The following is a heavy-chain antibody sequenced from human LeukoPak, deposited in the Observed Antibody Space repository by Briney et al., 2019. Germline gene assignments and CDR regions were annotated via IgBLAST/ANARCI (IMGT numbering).Heavy chain of an antibody. J-gene: IGHJ5*02. CDR1: GGSVSSGSYY. V-gene: IGHV4-61*01. CDR2: IYYSGST. CDR3: ARGSNWFDP. Sequence: SETLSLTCTVSGGSVSSGSYYWSWIRQPPGKGLEWIGNIYYSGSTNYNPSLKSRVTISVDTSKNQFSLKLNSVTAADTAVYYCARGSNWFDPWGQGTLVTVSS.